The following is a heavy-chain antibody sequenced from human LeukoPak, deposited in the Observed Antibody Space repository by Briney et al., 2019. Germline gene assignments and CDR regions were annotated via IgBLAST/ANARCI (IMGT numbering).Heavy chain of an antibody. CDR2: INHSGSS. CDR3: ARGVKVAARALGY. D-gene: IGHD2-15*01. V-gene: IGHV4-34*01. CDR1: GGSFSGYY. Sequence: PSETLSLTCAVYGGSFSGYYWSWIRQPPGKGLEWIGEINHSGSSSYNPSLNSRVTISVDTSKNQCSLKLSAVTAADTAVYYCARGVKVAARALGYWGQGTLVTVSS. J-gene: IGHJ4*02.